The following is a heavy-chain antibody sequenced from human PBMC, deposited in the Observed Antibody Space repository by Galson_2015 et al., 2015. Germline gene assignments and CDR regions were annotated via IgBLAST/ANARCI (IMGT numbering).Heavy chain of an antibody. V-gene: IGHV4-61*01. D-gene: IGHD4-23*01. CDR2: IYYSGST. Sequence: TLSLTCTVSGDSVNSGSYYWSWIRQPPGKGLEWIGYIYYSGSTNYNPSLKSRVTISVDMSKNQFSLKLNSVTAADTAVYYCVRATRKTTVVTPDFDYWGQGTLVTVSS. J-gene: IGHJ4*02. CDR1: GDSVNSGSYY. CDR3: VRATRKTTVVTPDFDY.